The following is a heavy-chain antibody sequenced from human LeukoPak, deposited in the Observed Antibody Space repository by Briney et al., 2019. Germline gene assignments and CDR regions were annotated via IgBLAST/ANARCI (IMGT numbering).Heavy chain of an antibody. CDR2: IYYSGST. V-gene: IGHV4-39*01. Sequence: SETLSLTCTVSGGSISSGGYYWSWIRQPPGKGLEWIGSIYYSGSTYYNPSLKSRVTISVDTSKNQFSLKLSSVTAADTAVYYCARLGSSGWYPDYWGQGTLVTVSS. CDR1: GGSISSGGYY. CDR3: ARLGSSGWYPDY. J-gene: IGHJ4*02. D-gene: IGHD6-19*01.